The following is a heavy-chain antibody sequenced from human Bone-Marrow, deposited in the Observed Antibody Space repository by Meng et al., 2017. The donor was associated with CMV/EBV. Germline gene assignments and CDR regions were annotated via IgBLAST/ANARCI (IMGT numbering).Heavy chain of an antibody. V-gene: IGHV1-18*01. CDR3: ASEIGIAAHRPVEWLVLQYYYYGMNV. D-gene: IGHD6-19*01. CDR1: GYTFTSYG. J-gene: IGHJ6*02. CDR2: ISAYNGNT. Sequence: ASVKVSCKASGYTFTSYGISWVRQAPGQGLEWMGWISAYNGNTNYAQKLQGRVTMTTDTSISTAYMELSRLRSDDTAVYYCASEIGIAAHRPVEWLVLQYYYYGMNVWGRGTTVTVPS.